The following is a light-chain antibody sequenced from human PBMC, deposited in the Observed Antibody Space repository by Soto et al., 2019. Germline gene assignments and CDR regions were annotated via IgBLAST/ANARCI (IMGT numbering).Light chain of an antibody. V-gene: IGKV3-15*01. J-gene: IGKJ5*01. CDR3: HQYNSWPPIT. CDR1: QSVRTK. Sequence: EIVMTQSPGTLSVSPGEGATLFCRASQSVRTKLAWYQQRAGQAPRLLMYCASTRATGIPDRFSGSGSGTEVTPPIISRQSADFAVDYCHQYNSWPPITFGQGTRLEIK. CDR2: CAS.